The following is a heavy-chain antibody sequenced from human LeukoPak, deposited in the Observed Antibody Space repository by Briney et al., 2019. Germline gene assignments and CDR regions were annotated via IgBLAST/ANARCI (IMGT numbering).Heavy chain of an antibody. CDR1: GFTFSNYA. CDR3: AKDYGDYCFDY. Sequence: PGGSLRLSCAASGFTFSNYAMSWVRQAPGKGLEWVSTISNSGDATYYADSVKGRFTISRDNSKNTLYLQMNSLRAEDTAVYYCAKDYGDYCFDYWGQGTLVTVSS. D-gene: IGHD4-17*01. J-gene: IGHJ4*02. CDR2: ISNSGDAT. V-gene: IGHV3-23*01.